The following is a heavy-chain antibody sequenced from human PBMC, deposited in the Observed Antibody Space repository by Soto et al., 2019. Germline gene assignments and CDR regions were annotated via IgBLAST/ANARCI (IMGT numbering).Heavy chain of an antibody. V-gene: IGHV3-21*05. CDR3: ARDNGPIVVVQAAIYWFEP. J-gene: IGHJ5*02. Sequence: PGGSLRLSCATSGFTFSGYSMYWVRQAPGKGLEWVSYISSSSSPIYYADSVKGRFTISRDNAKNSLYLQMNSLRAEDTAVYYCARDNGPIVVVQAAIYWFEPWGQGTLVTVSS. CDR1: GFTFSGYS. CDR2: ISSSSSPI. D-gene: IGHD2-2*01.